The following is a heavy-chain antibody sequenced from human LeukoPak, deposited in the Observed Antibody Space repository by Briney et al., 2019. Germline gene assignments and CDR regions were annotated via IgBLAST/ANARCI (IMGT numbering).Heavy chain of an antibody. Sequence: GRSLRPSCAASGFTFSSYAMHWVRQAPGKGLEYVSAISINGGSTYYANSVKGRFTISRDNSKNTLYLQMGSLRAEDMAVYYCARDQYRGTTVVTPGPFDIWGQGTMVTVSS. J-gene: IGHJ3*02. CDR1: GFTFSSYA. D-gene: IGHD4-23*01. CDR2: ISINGGST. CDR3: ARDQYRGTTVVTPGPFDI. V-gene: IGHV3-64*01.